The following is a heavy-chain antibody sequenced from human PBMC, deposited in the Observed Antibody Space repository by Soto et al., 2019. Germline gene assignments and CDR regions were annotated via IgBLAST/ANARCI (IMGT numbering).Heavy chain of an antibody. D-gene: IGHD3-3*01. J-gene: IGHJ4*02. CDR1: GTNYW. V-gene: IGHV5-51*01. Sequence: PGESLKISCRTSGTNYWIAWVRQRPGKGLEWLGIIYPGDSDTRYSPSFQGQVTISADKSINTTYLRWSTLKASDSGIYFCARGYYAFSSGPLDYWGQGTLVTVAS. CDR3: ARGYYAFSSGPLDY. CDR2: IYPGDSDT.